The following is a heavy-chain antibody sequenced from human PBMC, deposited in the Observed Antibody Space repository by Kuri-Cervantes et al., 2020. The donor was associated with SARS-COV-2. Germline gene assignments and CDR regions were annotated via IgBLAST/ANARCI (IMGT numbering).Heavy chain of an antibody. D-gene: IGHD5-12*01. CDR3: AHIGGYSGYDPDY. Sequence: GGSLRLSCAASGFTFSSYSMNWVRQAPGKGLEWVSSISSSSSYIYYADSVKGRFTISRDNSKNTPYLQMNSLRAEDTAVYYCAHIGGYSGYDPDYWGQGTLVTVSS. V-gene: IGHV3-21*01. CDR1: GFTFSSYS. J-gene: IGHJ4*02. CDR2: ISSSSSYI.